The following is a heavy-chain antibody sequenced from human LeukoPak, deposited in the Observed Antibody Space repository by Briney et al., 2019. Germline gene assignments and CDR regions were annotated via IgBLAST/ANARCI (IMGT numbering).Heavy chain of an antibody. CDR1: GYTFTSYG. J-gene: IGHJ6*03. V-gene: IGHV1-18*01. D-gene: IGHD3-10*01. CDR3: ARDLGSGSYYCYYMDV. CDR2: ISAYNGNT. Sequence: GASVKVSCKASGYTFTSYGISWVRQAPGQGLEWMGWISAYNGNTNYAQKLQGRVTMTTDTSASTAYMELRSLRSDDTAVYYCARDLGSGSYYCYYMDVWGKGTTVTISS.